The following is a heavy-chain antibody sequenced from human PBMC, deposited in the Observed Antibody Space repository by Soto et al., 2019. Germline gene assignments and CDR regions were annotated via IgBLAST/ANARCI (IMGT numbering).Heavy chain of an antibody. J-gene: IGHJ6*02. D-gene: IGHD3-3*01. V-gene: IGHV2-26*01. Sequence: QVTLKESGPVLVKPTETLTLTCTVSGFSLSNARMGVSWIRQPPGKALEWLAHIFSKDEKSYSTSLKSRLTISKDTSKSQVVLTMTNMDPVDTATYYCARYFWSGYYTVYGMDVWGQGTTVTVSS. CDR3: ARYFWSGYYTVYGMDV. CDR1: GFSLSNARMG. CDR2: IFSKDEK.